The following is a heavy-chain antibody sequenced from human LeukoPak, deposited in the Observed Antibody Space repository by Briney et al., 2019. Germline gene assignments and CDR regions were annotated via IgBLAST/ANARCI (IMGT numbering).Heavy chain of an antibody. CDR1: GFPVSSNY. CDR3: VVYFDWLFGIDY. D-gene: IGHD3-9*01. J-gene: IGHJ4*02. V-gene: IGHV3-53*01. CDR2: IYSGGST. Sequence: PGGSLSPSCAASGFPVSSNYMSWVRQAPGKGLEWVSVIYSGGSTYYADSVKGRFTISRDNSKNTLYLQMNSLRAEDTAVYYCVVYFDWLFGIDYWGQGTLVTVSS.